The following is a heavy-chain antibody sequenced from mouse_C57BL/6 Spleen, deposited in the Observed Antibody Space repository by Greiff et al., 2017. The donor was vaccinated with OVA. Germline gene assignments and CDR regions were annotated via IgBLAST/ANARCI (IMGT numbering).Heavy chain of an antibody. V-gene: IGHV1-82*01. Sequence: QVQLQQSGPELVKPGASVKISCKASGYAFSSSWMNWVKQRPGKGLEWIGRIYPGDGDTNYNGKFKGKATLTADKSSSTAYMQLSSLTSEDSAVXFCARASPMGCWGQGTSVTVSS. CDR2: IYPGDGDT. CDR1: GYAFSSSW. J-gene: IGHJ4*01. CDR3: ARASPMGC.